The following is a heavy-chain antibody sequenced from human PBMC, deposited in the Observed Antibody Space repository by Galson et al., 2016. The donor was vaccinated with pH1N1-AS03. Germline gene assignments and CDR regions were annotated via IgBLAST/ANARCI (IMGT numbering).Heavy chain of an antibody. CDR1: GLTFSSYA. V-gene: IGHV1-69*05. CDR2: VKGVFRTT. J-gene: IGHJ4*02. CDR3: ASAAKSFAVPRLDY. Sequence: SVKVSCKASGLTFSSYAISWVRQAPGQGLEWMGRVKGVFRTTNYAQKFQGRITITMDQSTGTAYMELRSLRAEDTAVYYCASAAKSFAVPRLDYWRQGTPVPV. D-gene: IGHD3-10*02.